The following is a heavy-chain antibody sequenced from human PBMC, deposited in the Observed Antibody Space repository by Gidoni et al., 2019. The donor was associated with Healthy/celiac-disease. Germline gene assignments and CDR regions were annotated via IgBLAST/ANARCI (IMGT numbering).Heavy chain of an antibody. D-gene: IGHD5-12*01. CDR3: AKAHFSGYDFGGYFDY. J-gene: IGHJ4*02. V-gene: IGHV3-9*01. Sequence: EVQLVESGGGLVQPGRSLRLSCTASGFTFDDYAMHWVRQAPGKGLEWVSGISWNSGSIGYADSVKGRFTISRDNAKNSLYLQMNSLRTEDTALYYCAKAHFSGYDFGGYFDYWGQGTLVTVSS. CDR1: GFTFDDYA. CDR2: ISWNSGSI.